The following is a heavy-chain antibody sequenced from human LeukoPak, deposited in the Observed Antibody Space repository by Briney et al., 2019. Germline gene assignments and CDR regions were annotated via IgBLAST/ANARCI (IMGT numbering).Heavy chain of an antibody. CDR3: AKHLDIVVVPAAAGFDY. V-gene: IGHV1-46*01. Sequence: ASVKVSCKASGYTFTSYYMHWVRQAPGQGLEWMGIINPSGGSTSYAQKFQGRVTMTRDTSTSTVYMELSSLRSEDTAVYYCAKHLDIVVVPAAAGFDYWGQGTLVTVSS. CDR2: INPSGGST. J-gene: IGHJ4*02. CDR1: GYTFTSYY. D-gene: IGHD2-2*01.